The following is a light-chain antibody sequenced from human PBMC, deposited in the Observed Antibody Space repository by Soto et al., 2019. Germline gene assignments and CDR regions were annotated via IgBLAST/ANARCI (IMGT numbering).Light chain of an antibody. V-gene: IGKV3-15*01. Sequence: EKVMTQSPATLSVSPGERATLSCRASQSIRSTLAWYQQKPGQPPRLLIYEASTRATGIPARFSGSGSGTEFTLTISSLQSEDFAVYYCQQYNNWPRTFGQGTKVDIK. CDR1: QSIRST. J-gene: IGKJ1*01. CDR2: EAS. CDR3: QQYNNWPRT.